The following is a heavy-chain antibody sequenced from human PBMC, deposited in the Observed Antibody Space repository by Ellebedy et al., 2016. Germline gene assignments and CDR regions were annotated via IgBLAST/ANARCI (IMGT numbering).Heavy chain of an antibody. CDR3: ASSYCGHDCQAARFDY. V-gene: IGHV4-59*01. Sequence: SETLSLTXTVSGGYISSYYWSWIRQPPGKGLEWIGYIYYSGSTNYNPSLKSRVTISVDTSKNQFSLKLSSVTAADTAVYYCASSYCGHDCQAARFDYWGQGILVTVSS. D-gene: IGHD2-21*01. J-gene: IGHJ4*02. CDR1: GGYISSYY. CDR2: IYYSGST.